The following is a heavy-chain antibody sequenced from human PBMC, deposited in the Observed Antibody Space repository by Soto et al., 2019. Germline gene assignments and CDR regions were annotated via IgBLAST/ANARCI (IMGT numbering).Heavy chain of an antibody. CDR2: ISAYNGNT. D-gene: IGHD2-15*01. V-gene: IGHV1-18*01. Sequence: ASVKVSCKASGYTFTSYGISWVRQAPGQGLEWMGWISAYNGNTNYAQKLQGRVTMTTDTSTSTAYMELRSLRSDDTAVYYCARDGYGVVVYYYGTDVWGQGTTVTGSS. CDR3: ARDGYGVVVYYYGTDV. J-gene: IGHJ6*02. CDR1: GYTFTSYG.